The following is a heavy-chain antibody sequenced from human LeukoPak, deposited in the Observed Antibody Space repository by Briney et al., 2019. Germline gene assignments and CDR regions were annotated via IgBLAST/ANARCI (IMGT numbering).Heavy chain of an antibody. CDR3: ARIMTTMTTLDY. J-gene: IGHJ4*02. CDR1: GFTFSSYE. V-gene: IGHV3-48*03. D-gene: IGHD4-17*01. Sequence: GGSLRLSCGASGFTFSSYEMNWVRQAPGKGLEWLSYVSRDGSTIYYADSVKGRFTISRDNAKNSLYLQMNSLRAEDTAVYYCARIMTTMTTLDYWGQGTLVTVSS. CDR2: VSRDGSTI.